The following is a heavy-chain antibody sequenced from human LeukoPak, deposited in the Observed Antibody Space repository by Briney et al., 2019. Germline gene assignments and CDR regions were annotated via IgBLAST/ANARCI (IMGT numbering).Heavy chain of an antibody. J-gene: IGHJ4*02. D-gene: IGHD3-22*01. CDR3: ARDDGDYYDSSGGY. CDR2: INPSGGST. Sequence: ASVTVSCKASGYTSTSYYMHWVRHAPGQGHEWMGIINPSGGSTSYAQKFQGRVTMTRDTSTSTVYMELSSLRSEDTAVYYCARDDGDYYDSSGGYWGQGTLVTVSS. CDR1: GYTSTSYY. V-gene: IGHV1-46*01.